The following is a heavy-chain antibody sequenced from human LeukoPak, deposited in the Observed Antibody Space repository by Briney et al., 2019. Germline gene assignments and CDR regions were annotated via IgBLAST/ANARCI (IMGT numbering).Heavy chain of an antibody. J-gene: IGHJ4*02. Sequence: PGGSLRLSCAASGFTFSSSSMNWVRQAPGKGLEWVSSISTSSGYKYYADSVKGRFTISRDNAKNSLYLQMNSLRAEDTAVYYCARNAEVGSSFDYWGQGTLVTVSS. CDR3: ARNAEVGSSFDY. CDR1: GFTFSSSS. CDR2: ISTSSGYK. D-gene: IGHD3-10*01. V-gene: IGHV3-21*01.